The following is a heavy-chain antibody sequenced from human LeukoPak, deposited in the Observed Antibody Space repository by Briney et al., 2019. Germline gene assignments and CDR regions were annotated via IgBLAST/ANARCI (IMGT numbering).Heavy chain of an antibody. CDR3: ASDARVEYCSGGSCYSPFDY. CDR1: GGSISSYY. Sequence: PSETLSLTCTVSGGSISSYYWSWIRQPPGKGLEWIGYIYYSGSTNYNPSLKSRVTISVDTSKNQLSLKLSSVTAADTAVYYCASDARVEYCSGGSCYSPFDYWGQGTLVTVSS. V-gene: IGHV4-59*12. CDR2: IYYSGST. D-gene: IGHD2-15*01. J-gene: IGHJ4*02.